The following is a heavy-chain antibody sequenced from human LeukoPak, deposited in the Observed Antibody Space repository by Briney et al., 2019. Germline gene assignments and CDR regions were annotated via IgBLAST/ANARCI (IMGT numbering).Heavy chain of an antibody. D-gene: IGHD3-10*01. CDR1: GGSISSYY. CDR3: AREHGVLWFGDTFFDY. CDR2: IYYSGST. V-gene: IGHV4-59*01. J-gene: IGHJ4*02. Sequence: SETLSLTCTVSGGSISSYYWSWIRQPPGKGLEWIGYIYYSGSTNYNPPLKSRVTISVDTSKNQFSLKLSSVTAADTAVYYCAREHGVLWFGDTFFDYWGQGTLVTVSS.